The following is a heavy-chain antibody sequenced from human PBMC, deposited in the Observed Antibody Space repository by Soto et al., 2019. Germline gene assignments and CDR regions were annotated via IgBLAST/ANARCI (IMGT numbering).Heavy chain of an antibody. CDR2: INPNSGGT. V-gene: IGHV1-2*02. D-gene: IGHD3-22*01. CDR1: GYTFTGYY. Sequence: ASVKVSCKASGYTFTGYYMHWVRQAPGQGLEWMGWINPNSGGTNYAQKFQGRVTMTRDTSISTAYMELSRLRFDDTAVYYCARAYPPDYYDSSGYYFGGWFDFWGQGTLVTVSS. CDR3: ARAYPPDYYDSSGYYFGGWFDF. J-gene: IGHJ5*01.